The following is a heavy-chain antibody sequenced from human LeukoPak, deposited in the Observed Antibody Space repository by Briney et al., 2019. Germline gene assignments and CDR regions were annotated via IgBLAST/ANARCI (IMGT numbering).Heavy chain of an antibody. Sequence: GESLEISCQGFGYSFAGHWIAWVRQMPGKGLEWMGMIYPADSDTKYSPSFEGQVTISVDKSISTAYLQWNSLRASDTATYYCAREVSTGDFDFWGQGTLVTVSS. D-gene: IGHD1-14*01. J-gene: IGHJ4*02. CDR1: GYSFAGHW. V-gene: IGHV5-51*01. CDR2: IYPADSDT. CDR3: AREVSTGDFDF.